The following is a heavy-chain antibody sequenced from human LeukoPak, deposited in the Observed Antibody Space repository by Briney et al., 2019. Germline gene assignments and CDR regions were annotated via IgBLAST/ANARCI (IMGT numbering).Heavy chain of an antibody. J-gene: IGHJ6*02. D-gene: IGHD3-10*01. V-gene: IGHV3-21*01. CDR1: GFTFSSYS. CDR2: ISSSSSYI. CDR3: ARDRKWFGELFRGMDV. Sequence: KPGGSLRLSCAASGFTFSSYSMNWVRQAPGKGLEWVSSISSSSSYIYYADSVKGRFTISRDNAKSSLYLQMNSLRAEDTAVYYCARDRKWFGELFRGMDVWGQGTTVTVSS.